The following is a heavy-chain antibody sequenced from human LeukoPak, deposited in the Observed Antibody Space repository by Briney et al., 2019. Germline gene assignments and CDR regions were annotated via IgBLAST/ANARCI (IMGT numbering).Heavy chain of an antibody. J-gene: IGHJ4*02. Sequence: GSLRLSCAASGFTFSNAWMSWVRQAPGKGLEWVGRIKSKTDGGTTDYAAPVKGRFTISRDDSKTTLYLQMNSLKTEDTAVYYCTTYLFDSSGYVLSDYWGQGTLVTVSS. D-gene: IGHD3-22*01. V-gene: IGHV3-15*01. CDR3: TTYLFDSSGYVLSDY. CDR2: IKSKTDGGTT. CDR1: GFTFSNAW.